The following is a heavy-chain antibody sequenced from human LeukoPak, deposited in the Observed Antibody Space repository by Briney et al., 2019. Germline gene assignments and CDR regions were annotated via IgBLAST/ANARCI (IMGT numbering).Heavy chain of an antibody. D-gene: IGHD6-13*01. J-gene: IGHJ4*02. Sequence: SETLSLTCAVYGGSLSGYYWSWIRQPPGKGLEWIGEINHSGSTNYNPSLKSRVTISVDTSKNQFSLKLSSVTAADTAVYYCAVIAAAGGFDYWGQGTLVTVSS. V-gene: IGHV4-34*01. CDR1: GGSLSGYY. CDR2: INHSGST. CDR3: AVIAAAGGFDY.